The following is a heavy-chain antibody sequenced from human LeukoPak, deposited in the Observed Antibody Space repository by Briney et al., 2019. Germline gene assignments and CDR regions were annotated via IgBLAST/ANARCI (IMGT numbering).Heavy chain of an antibody. V-gene: IGHV3-7*01. CDR1: GFTFSSYW. J-gene: IGHJ6*03. CDR3: ARDFRMTTVVRAEPIYYYYMDV. CDR2: IKQDGSEK. D-gene: IGHD4-23*01. Sequence: GGSLRLSCAASGFTFSSYWMSWVRQAPGKGLEWVANIKQDGSEKYYVDSVKGRFTISRDNAKNSLYLQMNSLRAEDTAVYYCARDFRMTTVVRAEPIYYYYMDVWGKGTTVTVSS.